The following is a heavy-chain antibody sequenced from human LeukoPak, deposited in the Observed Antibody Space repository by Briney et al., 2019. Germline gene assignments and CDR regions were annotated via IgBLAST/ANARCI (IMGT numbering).Heavy chain of an antibody. CDR1: GFTFGTYS. CDR2: IISSSSYI. CDR3: ASYGDYTRG. D-gene: IGHD4-17*01. Sequence: GGSLRLSCAASGFTFGTYSMNWVRQAPGKGLEWVSSIISSSSYIYYADSVKGRFTISRDNAKNSLYLQMNSLRAEDTAVYYCASYGDYTRGWGQGTLVTVSS. V-gene: IGHV3-21*01. J-gene: IGHJ4*02.